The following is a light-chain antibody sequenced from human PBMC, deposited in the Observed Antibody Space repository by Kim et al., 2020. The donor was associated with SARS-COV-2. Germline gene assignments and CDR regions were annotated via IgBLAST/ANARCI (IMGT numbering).Light chain of an antibody. CDR3: CSYAASSSLV. CDR2: GVT. Sequence: GRPDTIPCTGASSDVCVYKYVSWDQHHPGKPPKLMIYGVTYRPSGVPDRFSGSKSGNTASLTISGLQAEDEADYYCCSYAASSSLVFGGGTQLTVL. CDR1: SSDVCVYKY. V-gene: IGLV2-11*01. J-gene: IGLJ3*02.